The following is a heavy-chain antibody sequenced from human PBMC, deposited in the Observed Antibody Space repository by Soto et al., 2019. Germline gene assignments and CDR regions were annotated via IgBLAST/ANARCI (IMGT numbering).Heavy chain of an antibody. CDR3: ARGPVGGGNSPPYYYYGMDV. CDR2: ITHSGST. CDR1: GGSFNGYY. J-gene: IGHJ6*02. Sequence: SETLSLTCAVYGGSFNGYYWSWIRQPPGKGLEWIGEITHSGSTNYNPSLKSRVTISVDTSKNQFSLKPSSVTAADTAVYYCARGPVGGGNSPPYYYYGMDVWGQGTTVTVSS. V-gene: IGHV4-34*01. D-gene: IGHD2-21*02.